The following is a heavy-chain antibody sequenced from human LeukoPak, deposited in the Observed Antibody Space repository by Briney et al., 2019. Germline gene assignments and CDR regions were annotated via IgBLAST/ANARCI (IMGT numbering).Heavy chain of an antibody. D-gene: IGHD5-18*01. CDR3: AKDWGYTTMVSYYFDY. J-gene: IGHJ4*02. V-gene: IGHV3-33*03. Sequence: PGRSLRLSCAAAGFTFSSYGIHWVRQAPGKGLEWVAVIWYEGNNKYYADSVKGRFTISRDKSKNTLYLQMNSLRAEDTAVYYCAKDWGYTTMVSYYFDYWGQGTLVTVSS. CDR1: GFTFSSYG. CDR2: IWYEGNNK.